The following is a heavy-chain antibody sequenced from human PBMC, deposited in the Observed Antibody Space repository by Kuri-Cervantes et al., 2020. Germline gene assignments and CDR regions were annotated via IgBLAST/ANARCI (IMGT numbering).Heavy chain of an antibody. V-gene: IGHV1-2*02. Sequence: ASVKVSCKASGYTFTGYYVHWVRQAPGQGLEWMGWINPNSGGTKYAQKFQGRVTMTRDTSTSTVYMELSSLRSEDTAVYYCASATSNWLGALDYWGQGTLVTVSS. D-gene: IGHD1-1*01. CDR2: INPNSGGT. CDR1: GYTFTGYY. J-gene: IGHJ4*02. CDR3: ASATSNWLGALDY.